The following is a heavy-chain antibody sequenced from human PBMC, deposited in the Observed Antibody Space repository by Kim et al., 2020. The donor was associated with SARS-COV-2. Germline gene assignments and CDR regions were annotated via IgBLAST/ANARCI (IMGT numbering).Heavy chain of an antibody. CDR3: ARYSQNGYNLDH. Sequence: SETLSLTCTVSGGSMSTYYWSWIRQPPGKGLEWIGYIYYSGSTNYNPSLKSRVTISVDTSKNQFSLKLSSVTAADTAVYYCARYSQNGYNLDHWGQGTLVTVSA. D-gene: IGHD5-12*01. J-gene: IGHJ4*02. CDR2: IYYSGST. V-gene: IGHV4-59*01. CDR1: GGSMSTYY.